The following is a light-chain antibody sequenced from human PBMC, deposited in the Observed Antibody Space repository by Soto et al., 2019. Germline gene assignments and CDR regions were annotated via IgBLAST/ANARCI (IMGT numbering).Light chain of an antibody. CDR1: QSISSY. J-gene: IGKJ1*01. CDR3: QQSYSTPT. CDR2: AAS. V-gene: IGKV1-39*01. Sequence: DIQVTQSPASVSASLLDRVTITCRASQSISSYLNWYQQKPGKAPKLLIYAASSLQSGVPSRFSGSGSGTDFTLTISSLQTEDFATYYCQQSYSTPTFGQGTKVDIK.